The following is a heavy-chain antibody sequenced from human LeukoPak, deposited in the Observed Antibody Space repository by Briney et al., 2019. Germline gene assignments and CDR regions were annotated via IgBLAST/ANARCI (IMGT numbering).Heavy chain of an antibody. Sequence: GGSLRLSCAASGFTFSSYWMSWVRQAPGKGLEWVGRIRSKANSYATAYAASVKGRFTVSRDDSKNTLYLQMGSLRAEDMAVYYCARDFPEPYSSSWAGAFDIWGQGTMVTVSS. CDR2: IRSKANSYAT. CDR3: ARDFPEPYSSSWAGAFDI. CDR1: GFTFSSYW. J-gene: IGHJ3*02. D-gene: IGHD6-13*01. V-gene: IGHV3-73*01.